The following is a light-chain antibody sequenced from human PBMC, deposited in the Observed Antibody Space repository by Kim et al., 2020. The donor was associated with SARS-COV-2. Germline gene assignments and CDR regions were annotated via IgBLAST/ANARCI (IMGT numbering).Light chain of an antibody. J-gene: IGLJ3*02. CDR2: LNSDGSH. CDR1: SGHSTYA. V-gene: IGLV4-69*01. Sequence: QLVLTQSPSASASLGASVKLTCTLSSGHSTYAIAWNQQQPEKGPRYLMKLNSDGSHNKGDGIPDRFSGSSSGAERYLSISSLQSEDEGDYYCQTWDTGIRVFGGGTQLTVL. CDR3: QTWDTGIRV.